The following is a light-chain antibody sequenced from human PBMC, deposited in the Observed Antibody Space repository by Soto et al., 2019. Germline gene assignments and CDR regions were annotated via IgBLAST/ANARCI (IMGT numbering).Light chain of an antibody. CDR1: QSVSSSF. Sequence: EIVLTQSPGTLSLSPGERASLSCRASQSVSSSFLSWYQQKPGQAPRLLIYGASSRATGIPDRFSGSGSGTDFTLTISRLEPEDSAVYYCQQHGSLPPYTFGQGTKLEIK. V-gene: IGKV3-20*01. CDR2: GAS. CDR3: QQHGSLPPYT. J-gene: IGKJ2*01.